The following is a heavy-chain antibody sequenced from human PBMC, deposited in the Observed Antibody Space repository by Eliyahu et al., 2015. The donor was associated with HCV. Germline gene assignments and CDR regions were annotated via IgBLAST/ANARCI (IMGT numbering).Heavy chain of an antibody. D-gene: IGHD5-18*01. CDR2: IYWDADE. Sequence: QITLKESGPTLVKPTQTLTLTCTFSGFSLITNGVGVGWIRQPPGKALEWLALIYWDADERYCPSLRSRLNIRKDTSKNQVVFTMTNMDPVDTATYFCAHQVKYTYGRPGWGFDYWGQGALVTVSS. CDR3: AHQVKYTYGRPGWGFDY. J-gene: IGHJ4*02. CDR1: GFSLITNGVG. V-gene: IGHV2-5*02.